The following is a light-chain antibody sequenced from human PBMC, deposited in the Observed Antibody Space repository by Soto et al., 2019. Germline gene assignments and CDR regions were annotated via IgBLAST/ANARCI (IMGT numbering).Light chain of an antibody. CDR3: AAWDDSLNGPV. V-gene: IGLV1-44*01. CDR1: SSNIGSNA. J-gene: IGLJ2*01. CDR2: STN. Sequence: QTVVTQPPSASGTPGQRVTISCSGSSSNIGSNAVNWYQQLPGTAPKLLIYSTNQRHSGVPDRFSGSKSGTSASLAISGLQSDDEADYSCAAWDDSLNGPVFGGGTKVTVL.